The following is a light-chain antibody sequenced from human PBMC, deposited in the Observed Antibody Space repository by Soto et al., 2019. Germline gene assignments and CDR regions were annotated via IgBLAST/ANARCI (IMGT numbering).Light chain of an antibody. CDR1: SSNNGNNA. Sequence: QSVLTQPPSVSEAPRQRVTISCSGSSSNNGNNAVNWYQQLPGKAPKLLIYYDDLLPSGVSDRFSGSKSGTSASLAISGLQSEDEADYCCAAWDDSLNGVVFGGGTKLTVL. J-gene: IGLJ2*01. CDR2: YDD. V-gene: IGLV1-36*01. CDR3: AAWDDSLNGVV.